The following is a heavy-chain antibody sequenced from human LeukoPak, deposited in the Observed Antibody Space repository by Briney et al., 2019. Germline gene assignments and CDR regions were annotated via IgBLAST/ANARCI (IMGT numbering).Heavy chain of an antibody. Sequence: PGGSLRLSCAASGFTFSSYWMSWIRQPPGKGLEWIGEINHSGSTNYNPSLKSRVTISVDTSKNQFSLKLSSVTAADTAVYYCARRRSSWYMGRNWFDPWGQGTLVTVSS. CDR3: ARRRSSWYMGRNWFDP. CDR1: GFTFSSYW. D-gene: IGHD6-13*01. V-gene: IGHV4-34*01. J-gene: IGHJ5*02. CDR2: INHSGST.